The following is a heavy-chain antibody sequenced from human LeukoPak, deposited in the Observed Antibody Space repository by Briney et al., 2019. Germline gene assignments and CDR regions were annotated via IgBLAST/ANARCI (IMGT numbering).Heavy chain of an antibody. V-gene: IGHV4-39*01. Sequence: SETLSLTCTVSGGSFTSSTSSWGWIRQPPGKGLEWIGYIYYSGTTSYNPSLKSRVTMSVDTSKNQFSLKLSAVTAADTAVYYCARYIVGTMEDYWGQGTLVTVSS. CDR3: ARYIVGTMEDY. CDR2: IYYSGTT. D-gene: IGHD5-12*01. J-gene: IGHJ4*02. CDR1: GGSFTSSTSS.